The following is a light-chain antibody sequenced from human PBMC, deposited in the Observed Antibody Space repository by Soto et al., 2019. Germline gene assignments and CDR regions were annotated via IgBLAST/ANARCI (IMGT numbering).Light chain of an antibody. CDR1: QRVLYNSNNKNH. Sequence: DIVMTQSPDSLAVSLGERATINCKSSQRVLYNSNNKNHLGWYQQKPGQPPKLLIYWASTREFGVPDRFSGSGSGTDFTLTISSLQAEDVAVYYCQQYYSNPWTFGQGTKVEIK. CDR3: QQYYSNPWT. J-gene: IGKJ1*01. CDR2: WAS. V-gene: IGKV4-1*01.